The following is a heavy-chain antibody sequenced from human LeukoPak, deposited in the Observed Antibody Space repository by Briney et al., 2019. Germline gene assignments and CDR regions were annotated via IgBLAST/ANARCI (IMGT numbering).Heavy chain of an antibody. J-gene: IGHJ4*02. CDR1: GGSLSSYY. D-gene: IGHD3-3*02. V-gene: IGHV4-4*09. CDR3: ARHFRSYNYFDY. CDR2: NYTTGST. Sequence: SETLSLTRTVSGGSLSSYYWSWIWQPPAKGLDGIGYNYTTGSTDYNPSLKSRVTISVDTTKSQFSLKLSSVTAADTAVYYCARHFRSYNYFDYWGEGTLVTVSS.